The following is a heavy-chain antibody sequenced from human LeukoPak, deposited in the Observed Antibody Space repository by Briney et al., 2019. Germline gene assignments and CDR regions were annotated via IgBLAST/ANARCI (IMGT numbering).Heavy chain of an antibody. CDR2: ISGSGGST. CDR1: GFTFSSYA. CDR3: AKAPRGFQWFVDF. D-gene: IGHD3-22*01. V-gene: IGHV3-23*01. Sequence: PGGSLRLSCAASGFTFSSYAMSWVRQAPGKGLEWVSAISGSGGSTYYADSVKGRFTISRDNSKNKLYLQMNNLRAEDAAVYYCAKAPRGFQWFVDFWGQGTLVTVSS. J-gene: IGHJ4*02.